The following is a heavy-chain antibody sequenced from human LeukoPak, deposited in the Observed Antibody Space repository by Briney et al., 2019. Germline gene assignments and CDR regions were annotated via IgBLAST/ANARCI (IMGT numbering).Heavy chain of an antibody. Sequence: SQTLSLTCTVSGASISSGFSWSWIRQSPGKGLEWIAYIYSSGSTYYNPSLKSRATISVDTSKNQFSLNLTSVTAADTALYYCARDSGDYYYYMDVWGKGTTDTVSS. CDR1: GASISSGFS. J-gene: IGHJ6*03. CDR2: IYSSGST. V-gene: IGHV4-30-4*07. CDR3: ARDSGDYYYYMDV. D-gene: IGHD7-27*01.